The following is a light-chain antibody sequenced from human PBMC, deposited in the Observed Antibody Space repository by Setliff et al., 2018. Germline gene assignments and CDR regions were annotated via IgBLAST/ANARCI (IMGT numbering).Light chain of an antibody. Sequence: QSALAQPASVSGSPGQSITISCTGTSSDVGGYNYVSWYQQHPGKAPKLMIYDVSKRPSGVPDRFSGSKSGNTASLTISGLQAEYEADYYCCSYAGSYTSLYVFGTGTKVTVL. CDR2: DVS. J-gene: IGLJ1*01. CDR1: SSDVGGYNY. V-gene: IGLV2-11*01. CDR3: CSYAGSYTSLYV.